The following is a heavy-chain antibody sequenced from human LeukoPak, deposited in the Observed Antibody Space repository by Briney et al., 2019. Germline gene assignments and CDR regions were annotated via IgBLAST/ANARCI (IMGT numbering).Heavy chain of an antibody. CDR3: ARCDFWSGYYRGWFDP. J-gene: IGHJ5*02. CDR2: IIPIFGTA. CDR1: GGTFSSYA. Sequence: SVKVSCKASGGTFSSYAISWVRQAPGQGLEWMGGIIPIFGTANYAQKFQGRVTITTDESTSTAYMELSSLRSEDTAVYYCARCDFWSGYYRGWFDPWGQGTLVTVSS. D-gene: IGHD3-3*01. V-gene: IGHV1-69*05.